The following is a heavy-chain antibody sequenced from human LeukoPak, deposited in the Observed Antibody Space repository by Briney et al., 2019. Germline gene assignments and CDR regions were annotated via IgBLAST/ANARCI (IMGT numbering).Heavy chain of an antibody. CDR2: ISWNSGRT. J-gene: IGHJ3*02. Sequence: GGSLRLSCAASGFTFSSYYMSWVRQAPGKGLEWVSGISWNSGRTDYADSVKGRFTISRDNAKNSLHVQMNSVRAEDMALYYCAKDMGYSSTGAFDIWGQGTMVSVSS. CDR3: AKDMGYSSTGAFDI. V-gene: IGHV3-9*03. CDR1: GFTFSSYY. D-gene: IGHD6-19*01.